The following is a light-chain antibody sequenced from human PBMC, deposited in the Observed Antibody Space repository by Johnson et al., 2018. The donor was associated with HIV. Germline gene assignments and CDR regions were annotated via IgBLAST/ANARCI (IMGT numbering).Light chain of an antibody. CDR2: ENN. CDR3: GTWDSSLSPHYV. J-gene: IGLJ1*01. Sequence: HSVLTQPPSVSAAPGQKVTISCCGSSSNIGNNYVSWYQQLPGTAPKLLIYENNKRPSGIPDRFSASESGTSATLGITGLQTGDEADYYCGTWDSSLSPHYVFGTGTKVTVL. V-gene: IGLV1-51*01. CDR1: SSNIGNNY.